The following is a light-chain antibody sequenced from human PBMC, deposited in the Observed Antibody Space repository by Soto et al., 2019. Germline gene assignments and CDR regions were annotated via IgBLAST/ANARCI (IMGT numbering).Light chain of an antibody. CDR1: KSDIGVYDF. Sequence: QSALTQPPSASGSPGQSVTISCTGTKSDIGVYDFVSWYQQHPGKAPKVIIYQVNKRPSGVPDRFSGSKSGNTASLTVSGLRPEDEADYFCSSFAGSYSPYVFGTGTKLTVL. CDR3: SSFAGSYSPYV. J-gene: IGLJ1*01. CDR2: QVN. V-gene: IGLV2-8*01.